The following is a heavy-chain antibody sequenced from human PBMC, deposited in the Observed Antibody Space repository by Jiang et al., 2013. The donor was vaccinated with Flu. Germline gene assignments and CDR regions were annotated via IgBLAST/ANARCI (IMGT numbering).Heavy chain of an antibody. D-gene: IGHD2-15*01. Sequence: GLVKPSQTLSLTCTVSGGSISSGGYYWSWIRQHPGKGLEWIGYIYYSGSTYYNPSLKSRVTISVDTSKNQFSLKLSSVTAADTAVYYCARGGCSGGSCYLFDYWGQGTLVTVSS. V-gene: IGHV4-31*03. CDR3: ARGGCSGGSCYLFDY. J-gene: IGHJ4*02. CDR1: GGSISSGGYY. CDR2: IYYSGST.